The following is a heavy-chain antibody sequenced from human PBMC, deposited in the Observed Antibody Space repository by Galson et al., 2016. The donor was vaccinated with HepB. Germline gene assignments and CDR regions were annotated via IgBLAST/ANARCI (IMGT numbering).Heavy chain of an antibody. CDR3: ARGYGSYHDY. J-gene: IGHJ4*02. Sequence: SLRLSCAASGFTVSSNYMSWVRQAPGKGLEWVSVIYSGGSTYYADSVKGRFIISRDNSKNTVYLQMNSLRAGDTAVYYCARGYGSYHDYWGQEIQVTVSS. D-gene: IGHD1-26*01. CDR1: GFTVSSNY. V-gene: IGHV3-66*01. CDR2: IYSGGST.